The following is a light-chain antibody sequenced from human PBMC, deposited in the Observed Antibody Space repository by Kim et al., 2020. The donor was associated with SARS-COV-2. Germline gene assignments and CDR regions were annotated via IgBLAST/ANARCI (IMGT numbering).Light chain of an antibody. CDR1: QSVSTY. Sequence: LSPGERATLSCRASQSVSTYLAWYQQKPGQAPRLLINDASDRATGIPARFSGSGSGTDFTLTISSLDPEDFGVYYCQQRSSWPLTFGGGTKVDIK. CDR3: QQRSSWPLT. CDR2: DAS. J-gene: IGKJ4*01. V-gene: IGKV3-11*01.